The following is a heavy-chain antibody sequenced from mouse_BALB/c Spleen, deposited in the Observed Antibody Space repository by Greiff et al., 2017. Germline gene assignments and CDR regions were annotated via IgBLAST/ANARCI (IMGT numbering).Heavy chain of an antibody. CDR3: ARSGYSRYFDV. Sequence: EVKLVESGGGLVQPGGSRKLSCVASGFTFSSFGMHWVRQAPEKGLEWVAYISSGSSTIYYADTVKGRFTISRDNPKNTLFLQMTSLRSEDTAMYYCARSGYSRYFDVWGAGTTVTVSS. D-gene: IGHD2-3*01. CDR1: GFTFSSFG. CDR2: ISSGSSTI. J-gene: IGHJ1*01. V-gene: IGHV5-17*02.